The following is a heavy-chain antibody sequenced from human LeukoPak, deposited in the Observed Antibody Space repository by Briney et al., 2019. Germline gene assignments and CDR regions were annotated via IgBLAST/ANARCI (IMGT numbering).Heavy chain of an antibody. V-gene: IGHV3-30*18. CDR3: AKYGCSSTSCYTTHDY. D-gene: IGHD2-2*02. J-gene: IGHJ4*02. Sequence: GGSLRLSCAASGFTFSSYGMHWVRQAPGKGLEWVAVISYDGSNKYYADSVKGRFTISRDNSKNTLYLQMNSLRVEDTAVYYCAKYGCSSTSCYTTHDYWGQGTLVTVSS. CDR2: ISYDGSNK. CDR1: GFTFSSYG.